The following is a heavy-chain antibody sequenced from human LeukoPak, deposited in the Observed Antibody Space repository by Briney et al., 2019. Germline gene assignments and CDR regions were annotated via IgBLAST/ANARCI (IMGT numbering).Heavy chain of an antibody. CDR2: IIPIFGTA. V-gene: IGHV1-69*13. CDR3: ASVYYYGSGSYYNSWFDP. CDR1: GYTFTDYY. J-gene: IGHJ5*02. D-gene: IGHD3-10*01. Sequence: GASVKVSCKASGYTFTDYYMHWVRQAPGQGLEWMGGIIPIFGTANYAQKFQGRVTITADESTSTAYMELSSLRSEDTAVYYCASVYYYGSGSYYNSWFDPWGQGTLVTVSS.